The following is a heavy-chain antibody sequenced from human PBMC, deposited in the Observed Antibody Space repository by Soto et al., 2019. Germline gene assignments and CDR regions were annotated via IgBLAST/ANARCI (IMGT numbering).Heavy chain of an antibody. CDR2: IIPIFGTA. Sequence: ASVKVSCKASGGTFSSYAISWVRQAPGQGVEWMGGIIPIFGTANYAQKFQGRVTITADESTSTAYMELSSLRSEDTAVYYCARPGSGSYTYYYYGMDVWGQGTTVTVSS. J-gene: IGHJ6*02. CDR1: GGTFSSYA. V-gene: IGHV1-69*13. CDR3: ARPGSGSYTYYYYGMDV. D-gene: IGHD3-10*01.